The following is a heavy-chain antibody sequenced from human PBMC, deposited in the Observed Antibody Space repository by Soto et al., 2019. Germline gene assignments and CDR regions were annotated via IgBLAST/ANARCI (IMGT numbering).Heavy chain of an antibody. CDR2: IDPSDSYS. CDR1: GYSFTSYG. Sequence: PGESLKISCKGSGYSFTSYGISWVRQMPGEGLEWMGRIDPSDSYSNYSPSFQGHVTISADKSISTAYRKLSSLKASDTAMYYCARRAGALQGYYYYYGMNVWRQGPTVTVSS. D-gene: IGHD4-4*01. J-gene: IGHJ6*02. V-gene: IGHV5-10-1*01. CDR3: ARRAGALQGYYYYYGMNV.